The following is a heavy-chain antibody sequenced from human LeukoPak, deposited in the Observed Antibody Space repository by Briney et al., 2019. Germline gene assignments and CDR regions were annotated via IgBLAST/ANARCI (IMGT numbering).Heavy chain of an antibody. J-gene: IGHJ4*02. CDR2: ISWNSGSI. Sequence: GGSLRLSCAASGFTFDDYAMHWVRQAPGKGLEWVSGISWNSGSIGYADSVKGRFTISRDNGKNSLFLQMNSLRAEDTAVYYCTNGGHLDYWGQGTLVTVSS. D-gene: IGHD3-10*01. CDR3: TNGGHLDY. CDR1: GFTFDDYA. V-gene: IGHV3-9*01.